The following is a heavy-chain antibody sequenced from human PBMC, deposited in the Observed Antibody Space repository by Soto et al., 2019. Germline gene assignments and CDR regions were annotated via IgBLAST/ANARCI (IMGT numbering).Heavy chain of an antibody. V-gene: IGHV3-21*01. CDR1: GFTFSDYT. D-gene: IGHD2-15*01. Sequence: EVQLVESGGGLVKPGGSLRLSCAASGFTFSDYTMNWVRQAPGKGLEWVSSISSGSSYIYYADSVKGRFTISRDNAKNSLFLQMNSLSTDDTDVYYCERPPHRGWLTTDAMDVWGQGTTVTVSS. CDR3: ERPPHRGWLTTDAMDV. J-gene: IGHJ6*02. CDR2: ISSGSSYI.